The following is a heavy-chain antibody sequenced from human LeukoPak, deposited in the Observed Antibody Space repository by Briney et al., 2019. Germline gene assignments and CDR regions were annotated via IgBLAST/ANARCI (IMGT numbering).Heavy chain of an antibody. D-gene: IGHD3-9*01. CDR1: GFTFSSYA. V-gene: IGHV3-23*01. Sequence: GGSLRLSCAASGFTFSSYAMSWVRQAPGKGLEWVSAISGSGGSTYYADSVKGRFTVSRDNSKNTLYLQMNSLRAEDTAVYYCAKDTVLRYFDWLEAGAFDIWGQGTMVTVSS. CDR2: ISGSGGST. CDR3: AKDTVLRYFDWLEAGAFDI. J-gene: IGHJ3*02.